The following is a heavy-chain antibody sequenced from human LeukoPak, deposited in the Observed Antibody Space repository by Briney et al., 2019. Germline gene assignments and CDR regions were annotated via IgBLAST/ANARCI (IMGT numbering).Heavy chain of an antibody. CDR3: AHIVNYYDPQSLFDY. J-gene: IGHJ4*02. D-gene: IGHD3-22*01. CDR2: ISSIGSNK. Sequence: EASVRLSCKASGVTFSSYAMHWVRQAPGKGLEWVAGISSIGSNKYYADTVKGRVTISTDKSKNTLYMQMNSLRAEDTAVYYCAHIVNYYDPQSLFDYWGQGTLVTVSS. CDR1: GVTFSSYA. V-gene: IGHV3-30-3*01.